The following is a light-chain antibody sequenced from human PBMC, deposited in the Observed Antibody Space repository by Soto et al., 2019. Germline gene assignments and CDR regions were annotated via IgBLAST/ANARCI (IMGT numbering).Light chain of an antibody. CDR1: SSNIGAGYD. CDR2: GNS. J-gene: IGLJ3*02. CDR3: HSNDSSLSGSV. Sequence: QSVLTQPPSVSGAPGQRVTISCTGSSSNIGAGYDVHWYQQLPGTAPKLLIYGNSNRPSGVPDRFSGSKSGTSASLAITGLQAEDEADYYCHSNDSSLSGSVFGGGTKLTVL. V-gene: IGLV1-40*01.